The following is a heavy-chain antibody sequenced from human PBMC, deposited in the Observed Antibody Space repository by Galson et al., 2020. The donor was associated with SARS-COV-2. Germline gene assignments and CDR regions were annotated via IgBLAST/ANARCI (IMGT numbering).Heavy chain of an antibody. J-gene: IGHJ2*01. CDR1: GGSVSGADYY. Sequence: SETLSLTCTVSGGSVSGADYYWSWIRQPPGKGLEWIGYFSYSGNTHYNPSLESRAAISMDTSKNQFSLKLNSVTAADTAIYYCARPIFGVFVALHWYFDLWGRGTLVTVSS. V-gene: IGHV4-30-4*01. CDR3: ARPIFGVFVALHWYFDL. CDR2: FSYSGNT. D-gene: IGHD3-3*01.